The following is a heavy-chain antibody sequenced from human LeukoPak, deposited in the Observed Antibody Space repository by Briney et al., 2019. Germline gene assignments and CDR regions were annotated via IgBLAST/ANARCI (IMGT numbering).Heavy chain of an antibody. Sequence: GGSLRLSCAASGFTFSSYWMHWVRQAPGKGLVWVSRINTDGSSTTYADSVKGRFTISRDNAKNTLYLQMNSLRAEDTAGYYCAREDTVGIGIDYWGQGTLVTVSS. CDR2: INTDGSST. V-gene: IGHV3-74*01. J-gene: IGHJ4*02. CDR3: AREDTVGIGIDY. D-gene: IGHD5-18*01. CDR1: GFTFSSYW.